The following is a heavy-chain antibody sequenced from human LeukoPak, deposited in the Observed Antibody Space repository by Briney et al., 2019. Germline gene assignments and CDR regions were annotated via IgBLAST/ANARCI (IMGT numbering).Heavy chain of an antibody. D-gene: IGHD6-6*01. J-gene: IGHJ6*02. CDR3: AKGIWYSSSFPYYYYSMDV. CDR1: GFTFSSYA. V-gene: IGHV3-23*01. CDR2: ISGSGGST. Sequence: GGSLRLSCAASGFTFSSYAMSWVRQAPGKGLEWVSAISGSGGSTYYADSVKGRFTISRDNSKNTLYLQMNSLRAEDTAVYYCAKGIWYSSSFPYYYYSMDVWGQGTTVTVSS.